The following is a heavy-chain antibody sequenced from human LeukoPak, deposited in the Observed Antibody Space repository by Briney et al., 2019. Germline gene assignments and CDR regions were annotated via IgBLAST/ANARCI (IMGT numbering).Heavy chain of an antibody. CDR3: AKDPYYESSGYYDY. CDR1: GFTFSSYA. D-gene: IGHD3-22*01. V-gene: IGHV3-23*01. CDR2: ISASGGST. J-gene: IGHJ4*02. Sequence: GGSLRLSCAASGFTFSSYAMSWVRQAPGKGLEWVSAISASGGSTYYADSVKGRFTISRDNSKNTLYLQMNSLRAEDTAVFYCAKDPYYESSGYYDYWGQGTLATVSS.